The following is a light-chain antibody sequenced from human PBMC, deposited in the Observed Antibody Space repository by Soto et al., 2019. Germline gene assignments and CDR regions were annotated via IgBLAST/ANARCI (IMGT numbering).Light chain of an antibody. CDR2: GAS. CDR3: QQLNSYPRT. CDR1: QSVSSSY. Sequence: EKGMTLSPATLSLSPGERATLSCRASQSVSSSYLAWYQQKPGQAPRLLIYGASSRATGIPDRFSGSGSGTDFTLTISSLQPEDFATYYCQQLNSYPRTFGQGTRLEIK. J-gene: IGKJ5*01. V-gene: IGKV3-20*01.